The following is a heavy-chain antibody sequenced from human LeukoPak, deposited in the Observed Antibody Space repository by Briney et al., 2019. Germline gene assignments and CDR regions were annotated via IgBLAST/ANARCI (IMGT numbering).Heavy chain of an antibody. V-gene: IGHV3-9*01. CDR3: AKARKKGRAPLDC. CDR2: ISWNSGSI. CDR1: GFIFDDYA. J-gene: IGHJ4*02. Sequence: GGSLRLSCAASGFIFDDYAMHWVRQGPGKGLEWVSGISWNSGSIGYADSVKGRFTISRDNAKNSLYLQMNSLRAEDTALYFCAKARKKGRAPLDCGGQGPLFPVPS.